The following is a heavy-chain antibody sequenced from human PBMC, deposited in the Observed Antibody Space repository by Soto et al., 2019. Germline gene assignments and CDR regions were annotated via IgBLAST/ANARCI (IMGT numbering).Heavy chain of an antibody. J-gene: IGHJ3*02. CDR2: ISGSGGST. D-gene: IGHD1-1*01. CDR3: AKEYYWNGKPHAFDI. Sequence: GGSLRLSCAASGFTFISYAMSWVRQAPWKGLEWVSAISGSGGSTYYADSVKGRFTISRDNSKNTLYLQMNSLRAEDTAVYYCAKEYYWNGKPHAFDIWGQGTMVTVSS. V-gene: IGHV3-23*01. CDR1: GFTFISYA.